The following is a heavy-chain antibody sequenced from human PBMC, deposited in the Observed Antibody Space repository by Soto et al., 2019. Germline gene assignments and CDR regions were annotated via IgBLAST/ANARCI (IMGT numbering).Heavy chain of an antibody. D-gene: IGHD4-4*01. CDR2: IYYSGST. J-gene: IGHJ6*02. CDR1: GGSISSGGYY. V-gene: IGHV4-31*03. Sequence: SETLSLTCTVSGGSISSGGYYWSWIRQHPGKGLEWIGYIYYSGSTYYNPSLKSRVTISVDTSKNQFSLKLSSVTAADTAVYYCARDSPRYSNYGMDVWGQGTTVTV. CDR3: ARDSPRYSNYGMDV.